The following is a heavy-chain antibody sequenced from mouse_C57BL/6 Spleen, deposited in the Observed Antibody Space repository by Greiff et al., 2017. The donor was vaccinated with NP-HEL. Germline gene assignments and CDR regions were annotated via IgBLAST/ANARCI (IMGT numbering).Heavy chain of an antibody. CDR1: GYTFTSYW. J-gene: IGHJ4*01. CDR2: IYPGSGST. CDR3: ARVYDGNAMDY. V-gene: IGHV1-55*01. Sequence: QVQLQQPGAELVKPGASVKMSCKASGYTFTSYWITWVKQRPGQGLEWIGDIYPGSGSTNYNEKFKSKATLTVDTSSSTAYMPLSSLTSEDSAVYYGARVYDGNAMDYWGQGTSVTVSS. D-gene: IGHD2-14*01.